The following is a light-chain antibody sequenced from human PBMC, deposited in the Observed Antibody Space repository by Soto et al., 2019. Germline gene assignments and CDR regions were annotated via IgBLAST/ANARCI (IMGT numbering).Light chain of an antibody. J-gene: IGKJ1*01. CDR3: QQRSNWPWT. Sequence: EIVLTQSPATLSLSPVERATLSGRASQRIGGYLGWYQQKPGQAPRLLIYDASNRATGIPVRFSGSGSGTDYTLTITNLEPEDFAIYYCQQRSNWPWTFGQGTKVDIK. CDR1: QRIGGY. CDR2: DAS. V-gene: IGKV3-11*01.